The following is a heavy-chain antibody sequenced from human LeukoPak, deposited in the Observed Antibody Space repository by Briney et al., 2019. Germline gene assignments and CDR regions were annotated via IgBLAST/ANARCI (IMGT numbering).Heavy chain of an antibody. CDR2: IYHSGST. CDR3: ARTHTYYYGSGSYYPSGWFDP. J-gene: IGHJ5*02. Sequence: SGTLSLTCAVSGGSISSSNWWSWVRQPPGKGLEWIGEIYHSGSTNYNPSLKSRVTISVDTSKNQFSLKLSSVTAADTAVYYCARTHTYYYGSGSYYPSGWFDPWGQGTLVTVSS. CDR1: GGSISSSNW. V-gene: IGHV4-4*02. D-gene: IGHD3-10*01.